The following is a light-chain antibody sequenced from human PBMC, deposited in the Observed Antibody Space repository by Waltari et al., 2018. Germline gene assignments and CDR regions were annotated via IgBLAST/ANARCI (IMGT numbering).Light chain of an antibody. V-gene: IGKV3-15*01. CDR3: QQHINWPYT. J-gene: IGKJ2*01. Sequence: EIVMTQSPATLSVSPGERATLSCRASQSVETRLAWYQQKRGQAPRLLIYGASTGTAATPARFRASGSGTEFTLTISSLQSEDFAVYYCQQHINWPYTFGQGTKLEIK. CDR2: GAS. CDR1: QSVETR.